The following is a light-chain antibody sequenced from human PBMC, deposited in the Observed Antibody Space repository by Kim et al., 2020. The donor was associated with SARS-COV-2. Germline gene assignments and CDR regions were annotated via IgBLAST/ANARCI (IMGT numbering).Light chain of an antibody. CDR3: QQYNYWPPT. CDR1: QSVSSN. V-gene: IGKV3-15*01. Sequence: EIVMTQSPATLSVSPGERATLSCRASQSVSSNLAWYQQKPGQAPRLIYGASTRATGIPARFSGSGSGTEFTLTISSLQSEDFAVYYCQQYNYWPPTFGQGTKVDIK. CDR2: GAS. J-gene: IGKJ1*01.